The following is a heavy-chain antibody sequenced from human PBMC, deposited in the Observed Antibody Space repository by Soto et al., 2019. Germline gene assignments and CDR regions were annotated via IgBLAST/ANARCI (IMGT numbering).Heavy chain of an antibody. V-gene: IGHV1-18*04. CDR2: ISAYNGNT. Sequence: QVQLVQSGAEVKKPGASVKVSCKASGYTFTSYGISWVRQAPGQGLEWLGWISAYNGNTNYAQKLQGRVTMTTDTSTSTAYMGLRSLGSDDTAVYYCASSRDGYNAKRRLDYWGQGTLVTVSS. D-gene: IGHD5-12*01. CDR3: ASSRDGYNAKRRLDY. J-gene: IGHJ4*02. CDR1: GYTFTSYG.